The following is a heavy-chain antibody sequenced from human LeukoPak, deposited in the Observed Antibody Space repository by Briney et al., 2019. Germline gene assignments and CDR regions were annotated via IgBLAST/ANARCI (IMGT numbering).Heavy chain of an antibody. CDR1: GFTLSSFW. D-gene: IGHD6-13*01. CDR2: IKTDGSEK. CDR3: TRDWGGVAAGIDY. V-gene: IGHV3-7*01. J-gene: IGHJ4*02. Sequence: GGSLRLSCAASGFTLSSFWMSWVRQPPGKGLEWVANIKTDGSEKYYVDSVKGRFTISRDNAKNSPSLQMNSRSAEDTAVYYCTRDWGGVAAGIDYWGQGTLVTVSS.